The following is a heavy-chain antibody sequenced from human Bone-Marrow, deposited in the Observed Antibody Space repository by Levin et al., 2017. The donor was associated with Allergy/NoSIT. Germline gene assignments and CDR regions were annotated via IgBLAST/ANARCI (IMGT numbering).Heavy chain of an antibody. D-gene: IGHD6-19*01. CDR2: ISGSGGST. CDR1: GFTFSSYA. J-gene: IGHJ5*02. V-gene: IGHV3-23*01. CDR3: AKDRTSGWSP. Sequence: GESLKISCAASGFTFSSYAMSWVRQAPGKGLEWVSAISGSGGSTYYADSVKGRFTISRDNSKNTLYLQMNSLRAEDTAVYYCAKDRTSGWSPWGQGTLVTVSS.